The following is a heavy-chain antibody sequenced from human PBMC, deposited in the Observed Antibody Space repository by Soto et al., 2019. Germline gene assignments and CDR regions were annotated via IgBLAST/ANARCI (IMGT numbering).Heavy chain of an antibody. CDR2: IRGSGAGT. D-gene: IGHD2-15*01. CDR3: AKPRAEYCIGLRRYAFDT. V-gene: IGHV3-23*01. J-gene: IGHJ4*02. CDR1: GFTFGGYA. Sequence: GSLRLSCVASGFTFGGYAMTWVRQAPGKGLERVSSIRGSGAGTYYADSVKGRFTISKDNSKNTLYLQMNSLRAEDTAVYYCAKPRAEYCIGLRRYAFDTGGQGPQVPVSS.